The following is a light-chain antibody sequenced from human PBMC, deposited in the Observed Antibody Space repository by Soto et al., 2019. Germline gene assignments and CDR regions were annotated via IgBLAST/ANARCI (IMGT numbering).Light chain of an antibody. CDR2: KAS. Sequence: DIQMTQSPSTLSASVGDRVTITCRASQSISSWLAWYQQKPGKAPKLLIYKASSLESGVPSRFSGSGSGTESTLTISGLQPDDFATYYCQQYNSYSRTFGQGTKLEIK. CDR1: QSISSW. J-gene: IGKJ2*01. V-gene: IGKV1-5*03. CDR3: QQYNSYSRT.